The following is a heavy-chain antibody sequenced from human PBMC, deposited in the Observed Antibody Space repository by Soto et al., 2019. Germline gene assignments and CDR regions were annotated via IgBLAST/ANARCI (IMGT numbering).Heavy chain of an antibody. CDR3: ARDREYYYQHWFDP. V-gene: IGHV1-18*01. Sequence: QVQLVQSGAEVKKPGASVKVSCKASGYTFTSYGISWVRQAPGQGLKWMGWSSAYNGNTNYAQKLQGRGTMTTDTSSMTAYMELRSLRSHDTAVYYCARDREYYYQHWFDPWGQGTLVTVSS. J-gene: IGHJ5*02. D-gene: IGHD3-10*01. CDR2: SSAYNGNT. CDR1: GYTFTSYG.